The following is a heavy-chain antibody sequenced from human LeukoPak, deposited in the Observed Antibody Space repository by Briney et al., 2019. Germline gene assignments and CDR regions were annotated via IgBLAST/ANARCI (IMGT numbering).Heavy chain of an antibody. J-gene: IGHJ4*02. CDR2: INSDGSST. V-gene: IGHV3-74*01. D-gene: IGHD6-19*01. CDR1: GFTFSSYW. CDR3: ARSVYSSYDY. Sequence: GGSLRLSCAASGFTFSSYWMHWVRQAPGKGLVWVSLINSDGSSTNYADSVKGRFTISRDNAKNTLYLQMNSLRAEDTAVYYRARSVYSSYDYWGQGTLVTVSS.